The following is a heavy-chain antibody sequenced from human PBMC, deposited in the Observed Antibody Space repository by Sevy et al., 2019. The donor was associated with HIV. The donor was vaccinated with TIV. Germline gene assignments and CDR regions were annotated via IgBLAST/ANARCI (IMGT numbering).Heavy chain of an antibody. D-gene: IGHD7-27*01. CDR1: GDSISGSSYY. V-gene: IGHV4-39*03. CDR3: VANWCFTRFDY. Sequence: SETLSLTCTVSGDSISGSSYYWGWIRQPPGKGLEWIGNMHYSGDNFYNPSLKNRVTISLDTSTKQFSLHLTSVTTAASAFYYCVANWCFTRFDYWGQGAPVTVSS. CDR2: MHYSGDN. J-gene: IGHJ4*02.